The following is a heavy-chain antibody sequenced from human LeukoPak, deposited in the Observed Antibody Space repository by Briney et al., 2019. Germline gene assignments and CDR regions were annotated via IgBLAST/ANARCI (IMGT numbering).Heavy chain of an antibody. CDR1: GGSINNGGYY. V-gene: IGHV4-31*03. J-gene: IGHJ4*02. Sequence: SETLSLTCTVSGGSINNGGYYWSWIRQHPGKGLEWIGYIYYSGSSYYNPSLRSRVTISVDTSKNHFSLKLSSVTAVDTAVYYCARNRDVYNSFDYWGQGTLVTVSS. CDR2: IYYSGSS. CDR3: ARNRDVYNSFDY. D-gene: IGHD5-24*01.